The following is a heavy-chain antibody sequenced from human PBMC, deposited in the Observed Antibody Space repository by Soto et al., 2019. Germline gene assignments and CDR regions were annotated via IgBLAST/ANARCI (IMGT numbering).Heavy chain of an antibody. CDR3: ARATLCSGGSCEVTTLDY. CDR1: GHTFNAYY. Sequence: QVQLVQSGAEVRNPGASVKVSCKASGHTFNAYYIHWVRQAPGQGLEWMGWINPNSGGKKFHQRFQGRVALTSDTSISTAYVDLSRLRSDDTAVYYCARATLCSGGSCEVTTLDYWGQGTLVIVSS. J-gene: IGHJ4*02. D-gene: IGHD2-15*01. V-gene: IGHV1-2*02. CDR2: INPNSGGK.